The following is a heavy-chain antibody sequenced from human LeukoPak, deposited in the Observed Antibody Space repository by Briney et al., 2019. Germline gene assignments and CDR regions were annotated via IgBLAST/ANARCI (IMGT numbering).Heavy chain of an antibody. Sequence: SETLSLTCTVSGYSFSSGYYWGWIRQPPGKGLEWIGSIYHSGSTNYNPSLKSRVTISVDTSKNQFSLKLSSVTAADTAVYYCARGVAGTTPLDAFDIWGQGTMVTVSS. CDR1: GYSFSSGYY. J-gene: IGHJ3*02. CDR2: IYHSGST. CDR3: ARGVAGTTPLDAFDI. D-gene: IGHD6-19*01. V-gene: IGHV4-38-2*02.